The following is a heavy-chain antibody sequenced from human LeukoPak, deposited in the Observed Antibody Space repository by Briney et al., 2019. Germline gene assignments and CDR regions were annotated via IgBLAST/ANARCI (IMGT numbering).Heavy chain of an antibody. CDR2: IRYDGRNK. J-gene: IGHJ6*03. D-gene: IGHD4-17*01. V-gene: IGHV3-30*02. CDR1: GFTFSSYG. Sequence: PGGSLRLSCAASGFTFSSYGMHWVRQAPGKGLEWVAFIRYDGRNKNCADSVKGRFTVSRDNSKNTLYLQMNSLRDEDTAVFYCAKEKNDHGDHSYRDVWGKGTTVTVSS. CDR3: AKEKNDHGDHSYRDV.